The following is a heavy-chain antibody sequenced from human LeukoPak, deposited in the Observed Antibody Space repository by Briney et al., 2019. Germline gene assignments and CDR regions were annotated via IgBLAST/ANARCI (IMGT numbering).Heavy chain of an antibody. CDR2: CNPDDGET. Sequence: ASVKVSCKVSGYTLTELCMHWVRQAPGKGLEWMGGCNPDDGETIYAQKFQGRVTVTADKSTSTAYMDLSSLRFEDTAVYYCARSIERSRDSYYYMDVWGKGTTVSVSS. CDR1: GYTLTELC. V-gene: IGHV1-24*01. CDR3: ARSIERSRDSYYYMDV. D-gene: IGHD2-21*01. J-gene: IGHJ6*03.